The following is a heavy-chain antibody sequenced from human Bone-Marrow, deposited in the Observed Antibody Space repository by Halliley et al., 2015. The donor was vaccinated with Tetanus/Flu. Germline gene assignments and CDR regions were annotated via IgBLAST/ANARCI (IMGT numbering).Heavy chain of an antibody. J-gene: IGHJ6*02. D-gene: IGHD2-8*02. Sequence: TGSGGTTYSADSVKGRFTISSDISKKTLYLQMNSLRAEDTALYYCARDRTSTTWSLGSYGMDVWGQGTTVTVSS. CDR2: TGSGGTT. V-gene: IGHV3-23*01. CDR3: ARDRTSTTWSLGSYGMDV.